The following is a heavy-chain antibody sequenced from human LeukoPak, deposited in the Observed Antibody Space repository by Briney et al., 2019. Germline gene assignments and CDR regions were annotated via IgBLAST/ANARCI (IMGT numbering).Heavy chain of an antibody. Sequence: GGSLRLSCAASGFTMSSYWMSWVRQAPGKGLEWVANIKQDGSEKYYVDSVKGRFTISRDNAKNSLYLQMNSLRPDDTALYFCASGIRERGFDYWGHGTLVTVSS. CDR2: IKQDGSEK. CDR1: GFTMSSYW. V-gene: IGHV3-7*01. CDR3: ASGIRERGFDY. D-gene: IGHD1-1*01. J-gene: IGHJ4*01.